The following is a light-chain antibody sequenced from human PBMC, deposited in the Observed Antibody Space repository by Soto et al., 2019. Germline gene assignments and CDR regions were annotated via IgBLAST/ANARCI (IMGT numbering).Light chain of an antibody. V-gene: IGKV3-20*01. CDR2: GAS. CDR3: QQYSSTPIT. CDR1: QSVFSTY. J-gene: IGKJ5*01. Sequence: EIVLTQSPGTLALSPGERATLSCMATQSVFSTYLALYQQKPGQAPRLLIYGASSRATGIPDRFSGSGSRTDLTLTISRLEPEDCAVYYCQQYSSTPITFGQGTRLEI.